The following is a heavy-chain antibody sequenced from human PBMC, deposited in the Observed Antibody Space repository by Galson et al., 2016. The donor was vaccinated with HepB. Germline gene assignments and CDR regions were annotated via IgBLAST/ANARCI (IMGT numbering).Heavy chain of an antibody. D-gene: IGHD2-21*01. V-gene: IGHV3-74*03. CDR2: IKNDGSNT. Sequence: SLRLSCAASGFTFSNYWMHWVRQAPGKGLVWVSRIKNDGSNTMYADSVKGRFTISRDNAKNTLYLQMNSLRVDDTALYYCTRDPASYNWGQGTLVLVSS. CDR3: TRDPASYN. CDR1: GFTFSNYW. J-gene: IGHJ4*02.